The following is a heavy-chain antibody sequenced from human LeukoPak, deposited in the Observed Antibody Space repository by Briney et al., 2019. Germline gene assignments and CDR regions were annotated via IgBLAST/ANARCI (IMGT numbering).Heavy chain of an antibody. Sequence: SETLSLTCTVSGGSMSSFYWDWIRQPAGKGLQWIGRIYTSGVTNYNPSLKSRVIMSEDTSKNQFSLKLSSVTAADTAVYYCAREWTSGDGSGYPYYFDYWGPGTLVTVSS. J-gene: IGHJ4*02. CDR2: IYTSGVT. V-gene: IGHV4-4*07. CDR1: GGSMSSFY. D-gene: IGHD3-22*01. CDR3: AREWTSGDGSGYPYYFDY.